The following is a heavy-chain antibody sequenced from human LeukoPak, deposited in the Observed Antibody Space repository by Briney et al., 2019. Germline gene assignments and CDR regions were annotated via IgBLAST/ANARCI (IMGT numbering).Heavy chain of an antibody. CDR2: ISSSSSYI. CDR1: GFTFSSYS. D-gene: IGHD2-2*01. CDR3: ARDLIGYCSSTSCYPETSFDY. V-gene: IGHV3-21*01. J-gene: IGHJ4*02. Sequence: GGSLRLSCAASGFTFSSYSMNWVRQAPGKGLEWVSSISSSSSYIYYADSVKGRFTISRDNAKNSLYLQMNGLRAEDTAVYYCARDLIGYCSSTSCYPETSFDYWGQGTLVTVSS.